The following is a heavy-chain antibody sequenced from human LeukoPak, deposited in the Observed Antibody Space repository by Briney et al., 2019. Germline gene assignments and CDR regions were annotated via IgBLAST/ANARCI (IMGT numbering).Heavy chain of an antibody. CDR2: INPSGGST. V-gene: IGHV1-46*01. D-gene: IGHD5-24*01. CDR3: AREAFIEMTTIASAFDS. J-gene: IGHJ4*02. CDR1: GYTFTRYY. Sequence: ASVKVSCKTSGYTFTRYYMHWVRQAPGQGLECMGVINPSGGSTRYPQKFQGRVTMTRDTSTSTVYMELSSLRSDDTAVYFCAREAFIEMTTIASAFDSWGQGTLVTVSS.